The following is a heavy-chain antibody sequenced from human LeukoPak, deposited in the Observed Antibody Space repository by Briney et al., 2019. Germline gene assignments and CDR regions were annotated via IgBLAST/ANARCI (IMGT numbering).Heavy chain of an antibody. CDR2: LNPNSGKS. CDR3: ARGPPFRGSQGWFDP. Sequence: ASVKVSCKASRYTFTNYDINWVRQATGQGLEWMGWLNPNSGKSDFAQNFQGRVTMTRDTSISTAYMELGSLRSEDTAVYYCARGPPFRGSQGWFDPWGQGTLVIVSS. D-gene: IGHD1-26*01. V-gene: IGHV1-8*01. J-gene: IGHJ5*02. CDR1: RYTFTNYD.